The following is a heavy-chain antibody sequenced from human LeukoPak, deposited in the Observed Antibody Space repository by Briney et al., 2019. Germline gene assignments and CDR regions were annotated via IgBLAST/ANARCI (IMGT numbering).Heavy chain of an antibody. J-gene: IGHJ4*02. CDR3: ARDPPGMVRGVMAYRPTFDY. V-gene: IGHV1-69*04. Sequence: GASVKVSCKASGGTFSSYAISWVRQAPGQGLEWMGRIIPILGIANYAQKFQGRVTITADKSTSTAYMELSSLRSEDTAVYYCARDPPGMVRGVMAYRPTFDYWGQGTLVTVSS. CDR1: GGTFSSYA. CDR2: IIPILGIA. D-gene: IGHD3-10*01.